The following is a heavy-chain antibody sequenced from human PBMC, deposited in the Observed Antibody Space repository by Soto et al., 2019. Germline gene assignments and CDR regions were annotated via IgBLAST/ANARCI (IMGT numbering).Heavy chain of an antibody. J-gene: IGHJ4*02. CDR1: GFTFSDYY. Sequence: GESLKISCAASGFTFSDYYMSWIRQAPGKGLEWVSYISSSGSTIYYADSVKGRFTISRDNAKNSLYLQMNSLRAEDTAVYYCASISNLIDYWGQGTLVTVSS. V-gene: IGHV3-11*01. CDR3: ASISNLIDY. D-gene: IGHD4-4*01. CDR2: ISSSGSTI.